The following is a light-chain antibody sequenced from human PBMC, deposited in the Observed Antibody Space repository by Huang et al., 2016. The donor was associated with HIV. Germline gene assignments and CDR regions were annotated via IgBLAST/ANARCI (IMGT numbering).Light chain of an antibody. CDR3: QQYDNFPPT. J-gene: IGKJ1*01. CDR1: QDSSNY. Sequence: DIQMTQSPSSLSTSVGDRVTITCQASQDSSNYLNWYQQKPGKAPKLLIYDASSLETGVPSRFSGSGSGTDFTFSISSLQPEDIAIYYCQQYDNFPPTFGQGTKVEIK. V-gene: IGKV1-33*01. CDR2: DAS.